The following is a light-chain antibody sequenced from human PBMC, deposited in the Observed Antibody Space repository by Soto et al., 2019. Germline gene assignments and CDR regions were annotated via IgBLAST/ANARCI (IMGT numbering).Light chain of an antibody. CDR2: GAS. CDR1: QTVSSRY. J-gene: IGKJ1*01. Sequence: EIVLTQSPGTLSLSPGERATLCCRASQTVSSRYLGWYQQKFGQAPRLLIHGASSRATGIPDRFSGSGSGTDFTLTITSLEPEDFAVYYCQQYGSPPWTFGQGTKVDIK. V-gene: IGKV3-20*01. CDR3: QQYGSPPWT.